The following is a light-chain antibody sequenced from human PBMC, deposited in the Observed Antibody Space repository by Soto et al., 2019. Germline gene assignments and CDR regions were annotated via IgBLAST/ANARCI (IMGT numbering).Light chain of an antibody. CDR1: QSVSSN. CDR2: GAS. J-gene: IGKJ4*01. Sequence: EIVMTQSPATLSVSPGERATLSCRASQSVSSNLAWYQQKPGQAPRLRIYGASTSATGIPARFSGSGSGTEFTLTISSLQSEVFAVYYCQQYNNWPPLTFGGGTKVEIK. V-gene: IGKV3-15*01. CDR3: QQYNNWPPLT.